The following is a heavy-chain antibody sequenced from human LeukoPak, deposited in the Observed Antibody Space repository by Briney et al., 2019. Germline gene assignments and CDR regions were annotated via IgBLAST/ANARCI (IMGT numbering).Heavy chain of an antibody. CDR2: ISGSGGST. Sequence: GGSLRLSCAASGFTFNNYAMNWVRQAPGKGLEWVSAISGSGGSTYYADSVKGRFTISRDNSKNTLYLQMNSLRAEDTAVYYCAKDHFSGSYYEGIDYWGQGTLVTASS. D-gene: IGHD1-26*01. J-gene: IGHJ4*02. CDR1: GFTFNNYA. V-gene: IGHV3-23*01. CDR3: AKDHFSGSYYEGIDY.